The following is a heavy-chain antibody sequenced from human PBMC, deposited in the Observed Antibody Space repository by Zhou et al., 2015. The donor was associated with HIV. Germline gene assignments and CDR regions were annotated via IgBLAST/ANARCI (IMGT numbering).Heavy chain of an antibody. CDR3: TTTHATAGFGEFFYH. CDR2: ISSSSSYI. Sequence: EVQLVESGGGLVKPGGSLRLSCTASGFTFSSYSMNWVRQAPGKGLDWVSSISSSSSYIYYADSVKGRFTISRDNAKNSLYLQMNSLRAEDTAVYYCTTTHATAGFGEFFYHWGQGTLVTVSS. J-gene: IGHJ1*01. V-gene: IGHV3-21*01. CDR1: GFTFSSYS. D-gene: IGHD6-13*01.